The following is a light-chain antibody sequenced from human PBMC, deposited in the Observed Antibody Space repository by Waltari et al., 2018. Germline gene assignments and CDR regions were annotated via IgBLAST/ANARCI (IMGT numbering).Light chain of an antibody. CDR2: LGS. CDR3: MQALQTPLT. V-gene: IGKV2-28*01. Sequence: IVMTQSPLSLPVTPGEPASISCKSSQSLLHSNGYNYLDWYLQKPGQFPQRLIYLGSSRASGVPDTVSGSGSGTDFILNISRVEAEDVGLYYCMQALQTPLTFGGGTKVEIK. J-gene: IGKJ4*01. CDR1: QSLLHSNGYNY.